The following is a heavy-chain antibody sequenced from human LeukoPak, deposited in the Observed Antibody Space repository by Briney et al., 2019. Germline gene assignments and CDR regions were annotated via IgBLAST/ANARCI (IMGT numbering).Heavy chain of an antibody. V-gene: IGHV3-53*01. CDR2: IYSGGST. D-gene: IGHD3-10*01. CDR3: ARGPYGSGSYWVDY. CDR1: GFTVSSNY. Sequence: GGSLRLSCAASGFTVSSNYMSWVRQAPGKGLEWVSVIYSGGSTYYADSVKGRFTISRDNSENTLYLQMNSLRAEDTAVYYCARGPYGSGSYWVDYWGQGTLVTVSS. J-gene: IGHJ4*02.